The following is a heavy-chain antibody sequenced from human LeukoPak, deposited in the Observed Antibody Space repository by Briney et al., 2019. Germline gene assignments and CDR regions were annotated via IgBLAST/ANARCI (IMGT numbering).Heavy chain of an antibody. CDR2: ISWNSGSI. V-gene: IGHV3-9*01. Sequence: SLRLSCAASGFTFDDYAMHWVRQAPGKGLEWVSGISWNSGSIGYADSVKGRFTISRDNSKNTLYLQMNSLRAEDTAVYYCAKSRFSSTGYFDYWGQGTLVTVSS. J-gene: IGHJ4*02. D-gene: IGHD2-2*01. CDR3: AKSRFSSTGYFDY. CDR1: GFTFDDYA.